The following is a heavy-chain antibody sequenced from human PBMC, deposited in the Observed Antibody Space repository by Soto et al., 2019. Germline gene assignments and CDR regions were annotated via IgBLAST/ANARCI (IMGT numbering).Heavy chain of an antibody. V-gene: IGHV4-31*03. CDR1: GGSISSGGYY. CDR3: ARVGAVPGNIVGAIHFDC. CDR2: IYYSGST. Sequence: SETLSLTCTVSGGSISSGGYYWSWIRQHPGKGLEWIGYIYYSGSTYYNPSLKSRVTISVDTSKNHFSLKLSSVTAADTAVYYCARVGAVPGNIVGAIHFDCWGQGTLVTVSS. J-gene: IGHJ4*02. D-gene: IGHD1-26*01.